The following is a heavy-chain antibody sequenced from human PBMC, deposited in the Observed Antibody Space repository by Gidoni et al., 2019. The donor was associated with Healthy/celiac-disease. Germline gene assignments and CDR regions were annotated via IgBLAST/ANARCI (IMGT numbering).Heavy chain of an antibody. J-gene: IGHJ4*02. CDR2: INPNSGGT. CDR3: ARDRWELLRAFDY. D-gene: IGHD1-26*01. Sequence: QVQLVQSGAEVKKPGASVQVSCKASGYTFTGYYMHWGRQAPGQGHEWMGWINPNSGGTNYAQKFQGRVTMTRDTSISTAYMELSRLRSDDTAVYYCARDRWELLRAFDYWGQGTLVTVSS. V-gene: IGHV1-2*02. CDR1: GYTFTGYY.